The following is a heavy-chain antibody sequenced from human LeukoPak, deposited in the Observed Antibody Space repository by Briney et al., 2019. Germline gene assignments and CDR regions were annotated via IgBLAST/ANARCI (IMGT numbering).Heavy chain of an antibody. V-gene: IGHV4-34*01. CDR1: GGSFSGYY. CDR3: ARREDSSSWYY. CDR2: INHSGST. J-gene: IGHJ4*02. D-gene: IGHD6-13*01. Sequence: SETLSLPCAVYGGSFSGYYWSWIRQPPGKGLEWIGEINHSGSTNYNPSLKSRVTISVDTSKNQFSLKLSSVTAADTAVYYCARREDSSSWYYWGQGTLVTVSS.